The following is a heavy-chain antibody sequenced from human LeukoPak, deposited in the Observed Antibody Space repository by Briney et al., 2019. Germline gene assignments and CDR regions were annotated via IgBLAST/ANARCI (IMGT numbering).Heavy chain of an antibody. CDR3: ARDPQKQQLVFDY. D-gene: IGHD6-13*01. CDR1: GFTFSSYW. V-gene: IGHV3-7*01. J-gene: IGHJ4*02. CDR2: IKQDGSEK. Sequence: GGSLRLSCAASGFTFSSYWMSWVRQAPGKGLEWVANIKQDGSEKYYVDSVKGRFTISRDNAKNSLYLQMNSPRAEDTAVYYCARDPQKQQLVFDYWGQGTLVTVSS.